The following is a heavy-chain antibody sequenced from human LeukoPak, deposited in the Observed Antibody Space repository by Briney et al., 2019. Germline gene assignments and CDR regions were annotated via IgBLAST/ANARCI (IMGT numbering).Heavy chain of an antibody. J-gene: IGHJ4*02. CDR2: IYYSGST. CDR3: AGGSGPPPDY. V-gene: IGHV4-39*01. D-gene: IGHD2-15*01. CDR1: GGSFSSYY. Sequence: SETLSLTCAVYGGSFSSYYWGWIRQPPGKGLEWIGSIYYSGSTYYNPSLKSRVTISIDTSKNQFSLKLSSVTAADTAVYYCAGGSGPPPDYWGQGTLVTVSS.